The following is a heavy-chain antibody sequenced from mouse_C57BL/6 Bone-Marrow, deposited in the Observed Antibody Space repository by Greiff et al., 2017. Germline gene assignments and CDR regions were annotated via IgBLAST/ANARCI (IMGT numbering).Heavy chain of an antibody. CDR2: IDPENGDT. J-gene: IGHJ3*01. CDR3: TTGGSNYAWFAY. CDR1: GFNIKDDY. Sequence: EVQLQQSGAELVRPGASVKLSCTASGFNIKDDYMHWVKQRPEQGLEWIGWIDPENGDTEYASKFQGKATITADTSSNTAYLQLSSLTSEDTAVYYCTTGGSNYAWFAYWGQGTLVTGSA. V-gene: IGHV14-4*01. D-gene: IGHD2-5*01.